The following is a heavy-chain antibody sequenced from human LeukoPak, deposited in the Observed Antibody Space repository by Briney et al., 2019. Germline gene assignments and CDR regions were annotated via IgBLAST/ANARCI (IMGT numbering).Heavy chain of an antibody. CDR3: AKALTVVVTATAYYYYYGMDV. V-gene: IGHV3-30*18. J-gene: IGHJ6*02. D-gene: IGHD2-21*02. CDR1: GFTFSSYG. CDR2: ISYDGSNK. Sequence: PGGSLRLSCAASGFTFSSYGMHWVRQAPGKGLGWVAVISYDGSNKYYADSVKGRFTISRDNSKNTLYLQMNSLRAEDTAVYYCAKALTVVVTATAYYYYYGMDVWGQGTTVTVSS.